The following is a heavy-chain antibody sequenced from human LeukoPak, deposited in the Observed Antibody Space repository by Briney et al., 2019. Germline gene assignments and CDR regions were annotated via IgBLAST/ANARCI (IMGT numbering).Heavy chain of an antibody. CDR1: GFTFSNAW. V-gene: IGHV3-15*01. J-gene: IGHJ3*02. D-gene: IGHD3-22*01. CDR2: IKSKTDGGTT. CDR3: TTAADYYYDSSGSASDI. Sequence: GGSLRLSCAASGFTFSNAWMSWVRQAPGKGLEWVGRIKSKTDGGTTDYAAPVKGRFTISRDDSKNTLYLQMNSLKTEDTAVYYCTTAADYYYDSSGSASDIWGQGTMVTVSS.